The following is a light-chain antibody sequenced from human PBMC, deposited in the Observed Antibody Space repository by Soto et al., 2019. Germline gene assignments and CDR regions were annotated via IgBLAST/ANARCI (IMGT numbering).Light chain of an antibody. V-gene: IGLV1-47*01. Sequence: QSVLTQPPSASGTPGQRVTISCSGSSSNIGSNYVYWYQQLPGTAPKLLIYRNNQRPSGVPDRFSGSKSGTSASLAISGLRSEDEADYYCAAWDDSLSGSEVWVFGGGTKLTVL. CDR3: AAWDDSLSGSEVWV. J-gene: IGLJ3*02. CDR2: RNN. CDR1: SSNIGSNY.